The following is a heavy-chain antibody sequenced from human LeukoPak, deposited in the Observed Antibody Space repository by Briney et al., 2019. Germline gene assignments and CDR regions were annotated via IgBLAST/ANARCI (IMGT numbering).Heavy chain of an antibody. V-gene: IGHV3-23*01. J-gene: IGHJ4*02. CDR1: GFTFSSYA. D-gene: IGHD3-10*01. CDR2: ISGSGGST. CDR3: AKDWGITMVRGVIFDY. Sequence: PGGSLRLSCAASGFTFSSYAMSWVRQAPGKGLEWVSAISGSGGSTYYADSVKGRFTISRGNSKNTLYLQMNSLRAEDTAVYYCAKDWGITMVRGVIFDYWGQGTLVTVSS.